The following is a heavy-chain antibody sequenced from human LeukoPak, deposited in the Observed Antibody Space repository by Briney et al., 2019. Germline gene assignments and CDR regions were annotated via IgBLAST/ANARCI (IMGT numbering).Heavy chain of an antibody. V-gene: IGHV3-23*01. Sequence: GGSLRLSCAASGFTFSSYAMSWVRQAPGKGLEWVSAISGSGGSTYYADSVKGRFTISRDNAKNTLYLQMNSLRAEDTAIYYCARAISNDFSKTLDYWGQGSLVTVSS. D-gene: IGHD3/OR15-3a*01. J-gene: IGHJ4*02. CDR2: ISGSGGST. CDR3: ARAISNDFSKTLDY. CDR1: GFTFSSYA.